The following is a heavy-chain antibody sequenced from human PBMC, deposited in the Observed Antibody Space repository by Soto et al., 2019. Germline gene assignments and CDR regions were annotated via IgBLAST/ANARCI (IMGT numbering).Heavy chain of an antibody. CDR2: IIPILGIA. V-gene: IGHV1-69*02. Sequence: SVMLSCKASGGTFSSYTISWVRHAPGQGLEWMGRIIPILGIANYAQKFQGRVTITADKSTSTAYMELSSLRSEDTAVYYCAFQQVVVAAIQVGPFDPWGQGTLVSVSS. CDR3: AFQQVVVAAIQVGPFDP. J-gene: IGHJ5*02. D-gene: IGHD2-15*01. CDR1: GGTFSSYT.